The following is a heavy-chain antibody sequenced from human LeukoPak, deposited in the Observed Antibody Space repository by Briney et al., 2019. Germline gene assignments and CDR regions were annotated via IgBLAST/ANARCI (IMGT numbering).Heavy chain of an antibody. D-gene: IGHD4-23*01. CDR2: INTNTGNP. CDR1: GYSFTNYD. CDR3: ARDRGLRWPYYFDY. J-gene: IGHJ4*02. V-gene: IGHV7-4-1*02. Sequence: ASVKVSCKASGYSFTNYDINWVRQAPGQGLEWMGWINTNTGNPTYAQGFTGRFVFSLDTSVSTAYLQISSLKAEDTAVYYCARDRGLRWPYYFDYWGQGTLVTVSS.